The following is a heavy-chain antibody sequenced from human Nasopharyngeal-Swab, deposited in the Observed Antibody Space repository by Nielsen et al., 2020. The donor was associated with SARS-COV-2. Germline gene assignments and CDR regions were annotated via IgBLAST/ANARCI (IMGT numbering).Heavy chain of an antibody. V-gene: IGHV3-23*01. D-gene: IGHD6-19*01. CDR1: GVSGFTFSNYA. CDR2: ISGSGGTI. CDR3: AKGYSSGWVPYEY. Sequence: GGSLRLSCAASGVSGFTFSNYAMNWVRQAPGKGLEWVSGISGSGGTIYYVDSVEGRFTISRDNSRNSLYLHMSNLRAEDTAIYYCAKGYSSGWVPYEYWGQGTLVTVSS. J-gene: IGHJ4*02.